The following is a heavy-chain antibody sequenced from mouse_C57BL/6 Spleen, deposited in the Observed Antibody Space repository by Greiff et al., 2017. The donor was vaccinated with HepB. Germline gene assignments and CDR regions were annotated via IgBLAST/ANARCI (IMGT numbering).Heavy chain of an antibody. CDR3: ARAYGSNYYAMDY. Sequence: QVQLQQPGAELVRPGSSVKLSCKASGYTFTSYWMHWVKQRPRQGLEWIGNIDPSDSETHYNQKFKDKATLTVDKSSSTAYMQLSSLTSEDSAVYYCARAYGSNYYAMDYWGQGTSVTVSS. CDR2: IDPSDSET. V-gene: IGHV1-52*01. D-gene: IGHD1-1*01. J-gene: IGHJ4*01. CDR1: GYTFTSYW.